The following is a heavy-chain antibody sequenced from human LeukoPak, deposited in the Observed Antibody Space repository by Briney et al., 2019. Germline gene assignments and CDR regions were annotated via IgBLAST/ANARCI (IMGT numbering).Heavy chain of an antibody. V-gene: IGHV3-74*01. CDR2: INSDGSST. D-gene: IGHD5-18*01. CDR1: GFTFNTYD. CDR3: ARGGYSYGYYFDY. J-gene: IGHJ4*02. Sequence: GGSLRLSCAASGFTFNTYDMSWVRQAPGKGLVWVSRINSDGSSTSYADSVKGRFTISRDNAKNTLYLQMNSLRAEDTAVYYCARGGYSYGYYFDYWGQGTLVTVSS.